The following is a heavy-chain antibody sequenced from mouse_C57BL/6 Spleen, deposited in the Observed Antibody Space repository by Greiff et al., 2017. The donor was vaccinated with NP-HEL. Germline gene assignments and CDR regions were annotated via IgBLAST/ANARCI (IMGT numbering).Heavy chain of an antibody. CDR1: GFTFSSYA. J-gene: IGHJ1*03. V-gene: IGHV5-4*01. Sequence: EVQLVESGGGLVKPGGSLKLSCAASGFTFSSYAMSWVRQTPEKRLEWVATISDGGSYTYYPDNVKGRFTISRDNAKNNLYLQMSHLKSEDTAMYYCARGGYGSSYGWYFDVWGTGTTVTVSS. D-gene: IGHD1-1*01. CDR2: ISDGGSYT. CDR3: ARGGYGSSYGWYFDV.